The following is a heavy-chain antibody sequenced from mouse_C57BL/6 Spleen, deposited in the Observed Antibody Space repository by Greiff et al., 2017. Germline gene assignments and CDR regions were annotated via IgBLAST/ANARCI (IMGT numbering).Heavy chain of an antibody. Sequence: VQLQQSGAELVRPGTSVKMSCKASGYTFTNYWIGWAKQRPGHGLEWIGDIYPGGGYTNYNEKFKGKATLTADKSSSTAYMQFSSLTSEDSAIYYGARSSYYGSSYFDYWGQGTTLTVSS. D-gene: IGHD1-1*01. CDR3: ARSSYYGSSYFDY. V-gene: IGHV1-63*01. CDR1: GYTFTNYW. J-gene: IGHJ2*01. CDR2: IYPGGGYT.